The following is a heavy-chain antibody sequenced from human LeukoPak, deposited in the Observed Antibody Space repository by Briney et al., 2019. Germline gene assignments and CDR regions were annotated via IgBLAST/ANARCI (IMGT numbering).Heavy chain of an antibody. D-gene: IGHD1-14*01. CDR2: IYTSGST. Sequence: SETLSLTCTVSGGSISSGSYYWSWIRQPAGKGLEWIGRIYTSGSTNYNPSLKSRVTMSVDTSKNQISLKLSSVTAADTAVYYCARDRYNNYYYMDVWGKGTTVTVSS. CDR3: ARDRYNNYYYMDV. J-gene: IGHJ6*03. V-gene: IGHV4-61*02. CDR1: GGSISSGSYY.